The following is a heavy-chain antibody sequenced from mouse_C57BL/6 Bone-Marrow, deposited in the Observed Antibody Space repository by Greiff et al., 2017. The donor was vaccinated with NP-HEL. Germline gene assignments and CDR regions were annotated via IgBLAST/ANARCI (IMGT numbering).Heavy chain of an antibody. CDR1: GYEFSNYW. CDR2: IYPGDGDT. V-gene: IGHV1-80*01. CDR3: ARGAY. J-gene: IGHJ3*01. Sequence: QVQLQQSGAELVKPGASVKISCKASGYEFSNYWMNWVKQRPGKGLEWIGQIYPGDGDTNYNGKFKDKATLTADKSSSPAYMQLSRLTSEVAAVYFCARGAYWGQGTLVTVSA.